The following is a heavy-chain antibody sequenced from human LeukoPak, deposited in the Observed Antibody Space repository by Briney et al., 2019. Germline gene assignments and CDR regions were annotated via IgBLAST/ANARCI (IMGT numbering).Heavy chain of an antibody. V-gene: IGHV1-69*04. CDR1: GGTFSRYA. J-gene: IGHJ6*02. D-gene: IGHD5-12*01. Sequence: SVKVPCKASGGTFSRYAISWVRQAPGQGLEWMGRIIPIIGIVNYAQKFQGRVTITADKSTSTAYMELSSLRSEDTAVYYCARVPSGYTPNANYYYYGMDVWGQGTTVTVSS. CDR3: ARVPSGYTPNANYYYYGMDV. CDR2: IIPIIGIV.